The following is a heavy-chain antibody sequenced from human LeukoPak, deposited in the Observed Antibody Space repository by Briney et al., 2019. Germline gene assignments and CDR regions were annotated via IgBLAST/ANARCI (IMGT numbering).Heavy chain of an antibody. D-gene: IGHD2-2*01. V-gene: IGHV4-4*02. CDR1: GGSISSSNW. Sequence: PSETLSLTCAVSGGSISSSNWWSWVRQPPGKGLEWIGETYHSGSTNYNPSLKSRVTISVDKSKNQFSLKLSSVTAADTAVYYCARGGYCSSTSCMGAFDIWGQGTMVTVSS. CDR3: ARGGYCSSTSCMGAFDI. CDR2: TYHSGST. J-gene: IGHJ3*02.